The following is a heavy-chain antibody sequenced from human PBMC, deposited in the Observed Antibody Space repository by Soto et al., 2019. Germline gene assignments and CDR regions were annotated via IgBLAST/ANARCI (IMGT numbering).Heavy chain of an antibody. Sequence: ASVKVSFKASGYTFTGYYMHWLRQAPGQGLEWMGWINPNSGGTNYAQKFQGWVTMTRDTSISTAYMELSRLRSDDTAVYYCARAQQLGFHYYGMDVWGQGTTVTVSS. CDR1: GYTFTGYY. D-gene: IGHD6-13*01. CDR2: INPNSGGT. V-gene: IGHV1-2*04. J-gene: IGHJ6*02. CDR3: ARAQQLGFHYYGMDV.